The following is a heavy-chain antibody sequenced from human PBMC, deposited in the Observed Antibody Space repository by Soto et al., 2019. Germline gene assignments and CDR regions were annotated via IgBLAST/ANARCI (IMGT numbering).Heavy chain of an antibody. CDR1: GFTFSSYS. CDR3: PYDSSGYDAFDI. V-gene: IGHV3-21*01. CDR2: ISSSSSYI. J-gene: IGHJ3*02. Sequence: EVQLVESGGGLVKPGGSPRLSCAASGFTFSSYSMNWVRQAPGKGLEWVSSISSSSSYIYYADSVKGRFTISRDNAKNSLYLQMNSLRAEDTAVYYCPYDSSGYDAFDIWGQGTMVTVSS. D-gene: IGHD3-22*01.